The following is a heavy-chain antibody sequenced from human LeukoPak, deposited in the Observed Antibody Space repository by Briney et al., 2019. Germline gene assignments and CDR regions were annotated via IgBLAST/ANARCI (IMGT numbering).Heavy chain of an antibody. CDR3: ARSLSYCSSTSCYTPFDY. Sequence: GRSLRLSCAASGFIFDDYAMHWVRQVPGKGLEWVSSISWGSANVGYADSVQGRFTISRDNANNSLYLQLSTVRAEDMALYYCARSLSYCSSTSCYTPFDYWGQGTLVTVSS. J-gene: IGHJ4*02. CDR2: ISWGSANV. D-gene: IGHD2-2*02. CDR1: GFIFDDYA. V-gene: IGHV3-9*03.